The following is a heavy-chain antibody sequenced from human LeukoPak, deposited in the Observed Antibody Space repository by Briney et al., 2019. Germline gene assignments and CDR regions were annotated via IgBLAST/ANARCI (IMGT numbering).Heavy chain of an antibody. CDR3: ASKYFSYGNYYFDY. CDR2: IIPIFGTA. Sequence: ASVKVFCKASGGTFSSYAISWVRQAPGQWLEWMGGIIPIFGTANYAQKFQGRVTITADESTSTAYMELSSLRSEDTAVYYCASKYFSYGNYYFDYWGQGTLVTVSS. CDR1: GGTFSSYA. V-gene: IGHV1-69*13. J-gene: IGHJ4*02. D-gene: IGHD4-11*01.